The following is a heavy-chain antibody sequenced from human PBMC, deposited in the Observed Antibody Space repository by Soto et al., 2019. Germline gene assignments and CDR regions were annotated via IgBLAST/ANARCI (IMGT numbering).Heavy chain of an antibody. J-gene: IGHJ3*02. D-gene: IGHD3-16*01. CDR1: DGSISRSTFY. CDR2: VHYTGST. Sequence: SENLSLACTVSDGSISRSTFYWGWIRQPPGKGLEWIGSVHYTGSTYYNPSLKSRVTMSVDSSKNHLSLKVSSVTAADTAVYYCFCFHDSETTDI. CDR3: FCFHDSETTDI. V-gene: IGHV4-39*01.